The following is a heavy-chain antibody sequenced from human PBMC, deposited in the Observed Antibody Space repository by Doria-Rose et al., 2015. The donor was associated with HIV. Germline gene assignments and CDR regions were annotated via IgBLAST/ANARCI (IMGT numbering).Heavy chain of an antibody. Sequence: SGPVLVKPTETLTLTCTVSGVSLSSPGMGVSWIRQPPGTALEWLANIFSDDESSYKTSLKSRLTISRSTSKSQVVLTMTDMDPVDTATYYCARIKSSRWYHKYYFDFWGQGTLVIVSA. D-gene: IGHD6-13*01. V-gene: IGHV2-26*01. J-gene: IGHJ4*02. CDR2: IFSDDES. CDR1: GVSLSSPGMG. CDR3: ARIKSSRWYHKYYFDF.